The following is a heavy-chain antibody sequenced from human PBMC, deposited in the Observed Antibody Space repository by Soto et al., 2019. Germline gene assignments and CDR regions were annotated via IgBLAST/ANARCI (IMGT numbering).Heavy chain of an antibody. CDR2: IYHRGNT. D-gene: IGHD3-22*01. V-gene: IGHV4-38-2*01. CDR1: GYSIGTGYY. CDR3: ARPTYGYYYFDY. Sequence: PSETLSLTCAVSGYSIGTGYYWAWIRQPPGKGLEWIATIYHRGNTYYNPSLRSRVTISMDTSENQFSLRLRSVTAADTAVYYCARPTYGYYYFDYWDQGILVTVSS. J-gene: IGHJ4*02.